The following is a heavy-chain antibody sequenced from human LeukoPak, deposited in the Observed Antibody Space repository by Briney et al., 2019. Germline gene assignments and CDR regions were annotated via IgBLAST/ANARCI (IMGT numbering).Heavy chain of an antibody. V-gene: IGHV3-7*01. Sequence: GRSLRLSCAPSGFTFTRNWMSWVRQAPGKGLEWVANINGEGTSIHYVDSVKGRFTISRDNTKNSVFLQMNSLRADDTAVYYCARDGFSTGSHDYWGQGTLVTVSS. CDR2: INGEGTSI. CDR1: GFTFTRNW. CDR3: ARDGFSTGSHDY. J-gene: IGHJ4*02. D-gene: IGHD6-19*01.